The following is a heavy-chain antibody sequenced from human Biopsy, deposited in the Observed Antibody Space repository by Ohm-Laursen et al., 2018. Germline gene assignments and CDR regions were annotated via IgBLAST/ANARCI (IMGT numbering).Heavy chain of an antibody. CDR1: GYTFTSYD. CDR3: ARVLCTSTTCYGLLDN. J-gene: IGHJ4*02. Sequence: ASVKVSCKVSGYTFTSYDISWVRQAPGQGLEWMGWISPYNDKTSYPPKLQDRVTMTADTSTNTAHMELRSLRSDDTAVYYCARVLCTSTTCYGLLDNWGQGTVVTVSS. CDR2: ISPYNDKT. V-gene: IGHV1-18*01. D-gene: IGHD2/OR15-2a*01.